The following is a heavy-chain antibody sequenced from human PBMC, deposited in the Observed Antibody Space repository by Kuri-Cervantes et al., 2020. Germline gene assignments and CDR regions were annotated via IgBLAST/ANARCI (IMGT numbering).Heavy chain of an antibody. CDR1: GFIFSSYS. CDR2: IKQDGSEK. CDR3: TYGSGSYYKTPFDY. J-gene: IGHJ4*02. Sequence: GESLKISCAASGFIFSSYSMNWVRQAPGKGLEWVANIKQDGSEKYYVDSVKGRFTISRDNAKNSLYLQMNSLRAEDTAVYYCTYGSGSYYKTPFDYWGQGTLVTVSS. V-gene: IGHV3-7*01. D-gene: IGHD3-10*01.